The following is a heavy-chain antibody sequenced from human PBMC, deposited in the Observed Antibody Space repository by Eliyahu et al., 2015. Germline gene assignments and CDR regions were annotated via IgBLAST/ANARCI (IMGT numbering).Heavy chain of an antibody. CDR3: VKDGPDSNYPDY. CDR1: GFTFXRXG. J-gene: IGHJ4*02. CDR2: IWYDGGNK. Sequence: QVLLVESGGGVVQPGRSLRLSCXASGFTFXRXGMHWVRQAPGKGLEWVAVIWYDGGNKYYADSVKGRFTISRDNSKGTLYLQMNSLRVEDTAIYYCVKDGPDSNYPDYWGQGTLVTVSS. V-gene: IGHV3-33*03. D-gene: IGHD4-11*01.